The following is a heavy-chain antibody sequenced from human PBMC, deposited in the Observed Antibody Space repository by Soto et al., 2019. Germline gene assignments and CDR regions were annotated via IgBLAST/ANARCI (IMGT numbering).Heavy chain of an antibody. CDR1: VFTFSSYD. V-gene: IGHV3-13*05. CDR3: ARDRRGSVRFSYGMDV. J-gene: IGHJ6*02. CDR2: IGTAGDP. Sequence: EVQLVESGGGLVQPGGSLRLSCAASVFTFSSYDMHWVRQATGKGLEWVSAIGTAGDPYYPGSVKGRFTISRENAKNSLYLQMNSLRAGDTAVYYCARDRRGSVRFSYGMDVWGQGTTFTVSS. D-gene: IGHD3-10*01.